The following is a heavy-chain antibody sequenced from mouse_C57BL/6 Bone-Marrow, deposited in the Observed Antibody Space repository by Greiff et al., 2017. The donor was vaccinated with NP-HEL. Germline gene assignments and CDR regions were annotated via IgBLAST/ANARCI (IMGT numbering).Heavy chain of an antibody. V-gene: IGHV5-15*01. CDR3: ARHYYGSSLDD. CDR1: GFTFSDYG. D-gene: IGHD1-1*01. J-gene: IGHJ4*01. Sequence: DVMLVESGGGLVQPGGSLKLSCAASGFTFSDYGMAWVRQAPRKGPEWVAFISNLAYSIYYADTVTGRFTISRENAKNTLYLEMSSLRSEDTAMYYCARHYYGSSLDDWGQGTSVTVSS. CDR2: ISNLAYSI.